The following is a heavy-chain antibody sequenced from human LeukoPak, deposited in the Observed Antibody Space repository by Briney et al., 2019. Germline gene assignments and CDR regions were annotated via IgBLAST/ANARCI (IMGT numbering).Heavy chain of an antibody. Sequence: GESLKISCKGSGYIFTNYWIGWVRQMPGKGLEWMGIIYPGDSDTRYSPSFQGQVTISADKSITTAYLQWSSLKASDTAMYYCARTFYYESSAYYPDYWGQGALVTVSS. CDR1: GYIFTNYW. CDR2: IYPGDSDT. J-gene: IGHJ4*02. V-gene: IGHV5-51*01. D-gene: IGHD3-22*01. CDR3: ARTFYYESSAYYPDY.